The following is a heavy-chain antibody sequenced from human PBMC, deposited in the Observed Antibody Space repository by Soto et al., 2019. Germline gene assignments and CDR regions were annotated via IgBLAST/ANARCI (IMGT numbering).Heavy chain of an antibody. CDR3: ARDLGESGSSSQDAFDI. CDR1: GFTVSSNY. V-gene: IGHV3-53*02. D-gene: IGHD1-26*01. CDR2: IYSGGST. Sequence: EVQLVETGGGSIQPGGSLRLSCAASGFTVSSNYMSWVRQAPGKGLEWVSVIYSGGSTYYADSVKGRFTISRDNSKNTLYLQMNSLRAEDTAVYYCARDLGESGSSSQDAFDIWGQGTMVTVSS. J-gene: IGHJ3*02.